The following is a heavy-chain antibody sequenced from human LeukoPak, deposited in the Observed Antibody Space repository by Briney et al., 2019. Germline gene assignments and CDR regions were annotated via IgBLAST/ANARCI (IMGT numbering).Heavy chain of an antibody. Sequence: GASVTVSCKASGYTFTAYHMHWVRQAPGQGLEWMGRINPNSGGTNYAQKFQGRVTMTRDTSISTAYMELSRLRSDDTAVYCCARDYCSSTSCLFDYWGQGTLVSVSS. CDR3: ARDYCSSTSCLFDY. CDR1: GYTFTAYH. D-gene: IGHD2-2*01. V-gene: IGHV1-2*06. J-gene: IGHJ4*02. CDR2: INPNSGGT.